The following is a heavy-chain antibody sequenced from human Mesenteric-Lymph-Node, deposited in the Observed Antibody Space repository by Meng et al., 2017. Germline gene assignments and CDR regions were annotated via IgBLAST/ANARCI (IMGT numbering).Heavy chain of an antibody. CDR2: IYYSERT. CDR3: ARLWFGERPPDY. Sequence: QLQLQESGPGLVKPAETLFLTCTASGGSLSSSTYYWGGIRQPPVKGLVWIGSIYYSERTYYNPSLKSRVTMSVDTSKNQFSLKLSSVTAADTAVYYCARLWFGERPPDYWGQGTLVTVSS. CDR1: GGSLSSSTYY. D-gene: IGHD3-10*01. J-gene: IGHJ4*02. V-gene: IGHV4-39*01.